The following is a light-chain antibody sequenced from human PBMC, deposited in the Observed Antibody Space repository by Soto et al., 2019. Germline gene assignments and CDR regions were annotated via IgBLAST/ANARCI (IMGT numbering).Light chain of an antibody. V-gene: IGLV2-14*01. Sequence: QSVLTQPASVSGSPGQSITISCTGTSSYVGGYNYVSWYQQHPGKAPKLMIYDVSNRPSGVSNRFSGSKSGNTASLTISGLQAEDEADYYCSSYTRSSTGVFGTGTKVTVL. CDR1: SSYVGGYNY. CDR3: SSYTRSSTGV. J-gene: IGLJ1*01. CDR2: DVS.